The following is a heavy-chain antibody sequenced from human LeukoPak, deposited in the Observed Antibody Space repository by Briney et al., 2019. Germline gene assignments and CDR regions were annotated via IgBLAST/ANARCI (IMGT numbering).Heavy chain of an antibody. CDR2: ISYYGSNK. J-gene: IGHJ4*02. V-gene: IGHV3-30*18. Sequence: PGRSLRLSCAASGFTFSSYGMHWVRQAPGKGLEWVAVISYYGSNKYYAASVKGRFTISRDNSKNTLYLQMNSLRAEDTAVYYCAKDRGSVAAAGNDYWGQGTLVTVSS. CDR1: GFTFSSYG. D-gene: IGHD6-13*01. CDR3: AKDRGSVAAAGNDY.